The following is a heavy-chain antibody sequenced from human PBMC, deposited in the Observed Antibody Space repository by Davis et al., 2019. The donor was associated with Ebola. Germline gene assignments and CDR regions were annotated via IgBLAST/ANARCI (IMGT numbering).Heavy chain of an antibody. CDR2: IIPVFGIP. Sequence: SVKVSCKASGGTFSSYAISWVRQAPGQGLDWMGGIIPVFGIPKCAQKFQGRVTITADESTSTAYMELSSLRSEDTAVYYCATDPMRRCTNGECYSYYYYMDVWGRGTTVTVSS. CDR3: ATDPMRRCTNGECYSYYYYMDV. CDR1: GGTFSSYA. D-gene: IGHD2-8*01. V-gene: IGHV1-69*13. J-gene: IGHJ6*03.